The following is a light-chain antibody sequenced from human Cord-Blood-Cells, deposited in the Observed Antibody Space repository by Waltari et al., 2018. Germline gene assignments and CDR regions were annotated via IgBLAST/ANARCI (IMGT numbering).Light chain of an antibody. CDR3: QQYYSTPYT. J-gene: IGKJ2*01. CDR1: QSVLYSSNNKNY. Sequence: DIVMTQSQDSLAVSLGERATIHCNSSQSVLYSSNNKNYLAWYQKKPGQPTMLLIYCASTRESGVPDRFSGSGSGKDFTLTISRLQAEDVAVYYCQQYYSTPYTFGQGTKLEIK. CDR2: CAS. V-gene: IGKV4-1*01.